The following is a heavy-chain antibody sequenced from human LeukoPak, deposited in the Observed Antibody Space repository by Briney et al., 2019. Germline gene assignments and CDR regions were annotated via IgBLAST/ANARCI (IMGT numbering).Heavy chain of an antibody. Sequence: AGRSLRLSCAASGFTFDNYAMHWVRQVPGKGLEWVSGISWNSGSIVYVDSVKGRFTISRDNAKNSLYLQTDSLRPEDMALYYCVKDVFLGFCSGGSCSAHFDYWGQGTLVTVSS. J-gene: IGHJ4*02. V-gene: IGHV3-9*03. CDR1: GFTFDNYA. D-gene: IGHD2-15*01. CDR3: VKDVFLGFCSGGSCSAHFDY. CDR2: ISWNSGSI.